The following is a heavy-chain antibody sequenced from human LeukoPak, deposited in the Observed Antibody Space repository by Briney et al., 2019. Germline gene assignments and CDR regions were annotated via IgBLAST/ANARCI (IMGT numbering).Heavy chain of an antibody. J-gene: IGHJ4*02. CDR3: ARGRSSGYYTEFDY. Sequence: SETLSLTCTVSGGSISSSSYYWGWIRQPPGKGLEWIGSIYYSGSTYYNPSLKSRVTISVDMSKNQFSLKLSSVAAADTAVYYCARGRSSGYYTEFDYWGQGTLVTVSS. V-gene: IGHV4-39*07. CDR1: GGSISSSSYY. D-gene: IGHD3-22*01. CDR2: IYYSGST.